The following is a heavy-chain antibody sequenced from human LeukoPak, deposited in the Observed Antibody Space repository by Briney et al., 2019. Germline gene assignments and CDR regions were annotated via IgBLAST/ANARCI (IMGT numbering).Heavy chain of an antibody. Sequence: GGSLRLSCAASGFTFSDYYMSWIRQAPGKGLEWVSYISSSSSYTNYADSVKGRFTISRDNAKNSLYLQMNSLRADDTAVYYCARGNFDWLLPFDYWGQGTLVTVSS. CDR1: GFTFSDYY. CDR3: ARGNFDWLLPFDY. V-gene: IGHV3-11*06. CDR2: ISSSSSYT. J-gene: IGHJ4*02. D-gene: IGHD3-9*01.